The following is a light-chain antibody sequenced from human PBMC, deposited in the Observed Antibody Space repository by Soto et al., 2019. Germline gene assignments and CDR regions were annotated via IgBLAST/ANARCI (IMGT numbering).Light chain of an antibody. CDR1: QSISSY. Sequence: DIPMTPSPSSLSHSLGDRGTITFRASQSISSYLNWYQQKPGQDPKLLIRSASTLQRGVPSRFSGSGSRTDFNLTITNLQTDDIATYECQQRLTMTLTFGHGTRREIK. CDR3: QQRLTMTLT. J-gene: IGKJ5*01. CDR2: SAS. V-gene: IGKV1-39*01.